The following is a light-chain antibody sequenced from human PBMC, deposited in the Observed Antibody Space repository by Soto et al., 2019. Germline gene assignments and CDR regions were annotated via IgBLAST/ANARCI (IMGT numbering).Light chain of an antibody. J-gene: IGLJ1*01. CDR1: SSKIGAGYD. CDR2: DNN. V-gene: IGLV1-40*01. CDR3: QSYDSSLSGYV. Sequence: QSVLTQPPSVSGAPGQRVTISCTGSSSKIGAGYDVHWYQHLPGAAPRLLIYDNNNRPSGVPDRFSGSKSGTSASLAITGLQAEDEADYYCQSYDSSLSGYVFGTGTNLTVL.